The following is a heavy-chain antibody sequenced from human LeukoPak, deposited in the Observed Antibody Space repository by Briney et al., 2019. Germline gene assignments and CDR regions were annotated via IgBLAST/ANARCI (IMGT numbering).Heavy chain of an antibody. V-gene: IGHV1-2*02. CDR3: ARGGELPPASYYYYYYMDV. CDR1: GYTFTGYY. D-gene: IGHD1-26*01. J-gene: IGHJ6*03. CDR2: INPNSGGT. Sequence: ASVKVSCKASGYTFTGYYMHWVRQAPGQGLEWMGWINPNSGGTNYAQKCQGRVTMTRDTSISTAYMELSSLRSDDTAFYYCARGGELPPASYYYYYYMDVWGKGTTVTVSS.